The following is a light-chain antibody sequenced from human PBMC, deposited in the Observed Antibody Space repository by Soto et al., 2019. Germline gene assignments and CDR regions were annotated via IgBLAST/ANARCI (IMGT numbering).Light chain of an antibody. J-gene: IGKJ1*01. Sequence: DIQMTQSPSSLSASVGDRVTITCQASQSISRYLNWYQQKPGKAPKFLFYAASNLQSGVPSRFIGSGSGTDFSLTISSLQPEDFETCYWQQSYSTPPTFGQGTNVEIK. CDR2: AAS. CDR3: QQSYSTPPT. V-gene: IGKV1-39*01. CDR1: QSISRY.